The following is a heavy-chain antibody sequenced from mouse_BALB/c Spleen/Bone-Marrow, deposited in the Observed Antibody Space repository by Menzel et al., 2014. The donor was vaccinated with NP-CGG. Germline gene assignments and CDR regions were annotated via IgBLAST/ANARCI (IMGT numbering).Heavy chain of an antibody. Sequence: QVQLQQSGAELVKPGASVKLSCKASGYTFTSYYMYWVKPRPGQGLEWIGGINPSNGGTNFNEKFKSKATLTVDKSSSTAYMQLSSLTSEDSAVYYCTRSYYAKEGAWFAYWGQGTLVTVSA. D-gene: IGHD1-1*01. V-gene: IGHV1S81*02. CDR3: TRSYYAKEGAWFAY. CDR1: GYTFTSYY. CDR2: INPSNGGT. J-gene: IGHJ3*01.